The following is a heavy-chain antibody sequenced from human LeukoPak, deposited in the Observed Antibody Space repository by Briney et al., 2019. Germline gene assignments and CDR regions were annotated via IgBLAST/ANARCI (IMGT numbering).Heavy chain of an antibody. Sequence: PGGSLRLSCAASGFTFSTYAMNWVRQAPGKGLDWVSSISVSGTNTYYAESVKGRFTISRDNSKNTLYLQMNSMRGEDTAVYYFARHDGVIIHGNQFYYMDVWGKGTTIIVSS. J-gene: IGHJ6*03. V-gene: IGHV3-23*01. CDR3: ARHDGVIIHGNQFYYMDV. CDR1: GFTFSTYA. CDR2: ISVSGTNT. D-gene: IGHD3-3*01.